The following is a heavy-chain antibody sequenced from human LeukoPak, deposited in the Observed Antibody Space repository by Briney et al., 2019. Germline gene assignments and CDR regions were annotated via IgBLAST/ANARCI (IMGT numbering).Heavy chain of an antibody. CDR1: GFTFSSYG. CDR2: IWYDGSNK. J-gene: IGHJ6*02. CDR3: ARDSWGMDV. Sequence: GGSLRLSCAASGFTFSSYGMHWIRQAPGKGLEWVAVIWYDGSNKYYADSVKGRFTISRDNSKNTLYLQMNSLRAEDTAVYYCARDSWGMDVWGQGTTVTVSS. V-gene: IGHV3-33*01. D-gene: IGHD6-6*01.